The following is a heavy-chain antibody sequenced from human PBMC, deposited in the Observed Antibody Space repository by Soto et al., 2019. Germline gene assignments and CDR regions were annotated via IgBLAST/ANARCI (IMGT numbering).Heavy chain of an antibody. CDR1: GGSISSSSYY. CDR3: ARQRLPPGGDYFMDV. V-gene: IGHV4-39*01. Sequence: SETLSLTCTVSGGSISSSSYYWGWIRQPPGKGLEWIGSIYYSGSTYYNPSLKSRVTISVDTSKNQFSLKLSSVTAADTAVYYCARQRLPPGGDYFMDVWGQGTTVTVSS. J-gene: IGHJ6*03. D-gene: IGHD4-17*01. CDR2: IYYSGST.